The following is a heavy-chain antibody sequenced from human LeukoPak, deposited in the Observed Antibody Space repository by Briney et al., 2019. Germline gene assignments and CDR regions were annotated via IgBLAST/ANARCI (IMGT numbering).Heavy chain of an antibody. CDR3: VRDLMGSGSTTAYLHH. CDR1: GYTFSDYS. J-gene: IGHJ1*01. D-gene: IGHD1-1*01. CDR2: ISRSSRHV. Sequence: GGSLRLSCAASGYTFSDYSMNWVRQAPGKGLEWVSSISRSSRHVYYAGSVKGRFTISRDNAKNSLYLQMNSLRAEDMAVYFCVRDLMGSGSTTAYLHHWGQGTLVTVSS. V-gene: IGHV3-21*01.